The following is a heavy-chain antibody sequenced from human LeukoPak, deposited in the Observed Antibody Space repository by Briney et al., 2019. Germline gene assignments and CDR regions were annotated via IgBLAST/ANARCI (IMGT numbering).Heavy chain of an antibody. J-gene: IGHJ4*02. CDR1: GFTFSNYA. V-gene: IGHV3-30*02. D-gene: IGHD6-19*01. CDR3: ASGGDPQWLVHGEY. Sequence: QAGGSLRLSCAASGFTFSNYAMHWVRRAPGKGLEWLTFIRFDGNKEDYADSVKGRFTISRDNSKNTLYLQMNSLKPEDTAVYYCASGGDPQWLVHGEYWGQGTLVTVSS. CDR2: IRFDGNKE.